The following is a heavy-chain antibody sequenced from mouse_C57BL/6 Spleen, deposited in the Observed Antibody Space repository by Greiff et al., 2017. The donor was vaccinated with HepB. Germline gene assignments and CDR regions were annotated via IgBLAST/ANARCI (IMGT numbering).Heavy chain of an antibody. D-gene: IGHD2-5*01. CDR3: ARWGSNYVDYFDY. CDR2: IYPGSGST. Sequence: VQLQQSGAELVKPGASVKMSCKASGYTFTSYWITWVKQRPGQGLEWIGDIYPGSGSTNYNEKFKSKATLTVDTSSSTAYMQLSSLTSEDSAVYYCARWGSNYVDYFDYWGQGTSVTVSS. J-gene: IGHJ4*01. CDR1: GYTFTSYW. V-gene: IGHV1-55*01.